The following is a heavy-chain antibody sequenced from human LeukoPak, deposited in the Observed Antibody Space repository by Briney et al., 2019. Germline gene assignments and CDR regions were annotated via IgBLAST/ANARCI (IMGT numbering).Heavy chain of an antibody. D-gene: IGHD6-19*01. J-gene: IGHJ4*02. CDR2: ISGSGGST. CDR1: GFTFSSYA. V-gene: IGHV3-23*01. Sequence: GGSLRLSCAASGFTFSSYAMSWVRQAPGKGLEWVSAISGSGGSTYYADSEKGRFTISRDNSKNTLSLQMNSLRAEDTAVYYCAVGGGSGWFPFDYWGQGTLVTVSS. CDR3: AVGGGSGWFPFDY.